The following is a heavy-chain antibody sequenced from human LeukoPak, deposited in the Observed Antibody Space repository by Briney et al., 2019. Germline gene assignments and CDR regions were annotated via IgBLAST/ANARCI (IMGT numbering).Heavy chain of an antibody. V-gene: IGHV1-69*04. CDR3: ARAAKHCSNGLCYTYSDS. J-gene: IGHJ4*02. D-gene: IGHD2-8*01. CDR2: IIPIFDIR. CDR1: GVTFSSYD. Sequence: SVKVSCKASGVTFSSYDISWVRQAPGQGLEWMGRIIPIFDIRNYAQNFQGRVTIIADMSTTTAYMELRSLRSEDTAVYYCARAAKHCSNGLCYTYSDSWGQGTLITVSS.